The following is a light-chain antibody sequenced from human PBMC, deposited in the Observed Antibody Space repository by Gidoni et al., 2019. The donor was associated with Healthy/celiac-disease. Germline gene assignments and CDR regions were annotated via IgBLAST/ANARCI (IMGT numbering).Light chain of an antibody. CDR1: SSNIGSNT. V-gene: IGLV1-44*01. CDR2: SNN. Sequence: QSVLTQPPSASGPPGQRVTISCSGSSSNIGSNTVNWYQQIPGTTPKLLIYSNNQRPSGVPDRFSGSKSGTSASLAISGLQSEEEADYYCAAWDDSLNGYVFGTGTKVTVL. J-gene: IGLJ1*01. CDR3: AAWDDSLNGYV.